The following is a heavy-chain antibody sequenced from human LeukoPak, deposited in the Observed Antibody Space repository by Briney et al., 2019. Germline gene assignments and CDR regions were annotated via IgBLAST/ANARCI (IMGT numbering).Heavy chain of an antibody. D-gene: IGHD2-21*02. Sequence: GGSLRLSCAASGFTFSSYAMSWVRQAPGKGLEWVSAISGSGGSTYYADSVKGRFTISRDNSKNTLYLQMNSLRAEDTAVYFCARVRRGGDSRYFDYWGQGALVTVSS. V-gene: IGHV3-23*01. J-gene: IGHJ4*02. CDR1: GFTFSSYA. CDR2: ISGSGGST. CDR3: ARVRRGGDSRYFDY.